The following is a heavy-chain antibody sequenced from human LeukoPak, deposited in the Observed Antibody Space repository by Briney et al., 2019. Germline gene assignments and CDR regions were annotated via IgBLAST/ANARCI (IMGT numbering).Heavy chain of an antibody. J-gene: IGHJ6*02. CDR2: ISYDGSNK. D-gene: IGHD6-13*01. Sequence: GGSLRLSCAASGFTFSSYGMHWVRQAPGKGLEWVAVISYDGSNKYYADSVKGRFTIPRDNSKNTLYLQMNSLRAEDTAVYYCAKGLAAATHDYGMDVWGQGTTVTVSS. CDR1: GFTFSSYG. CDR3: AKGLAAATHDYGMDV. V-gene: IGHV3-30*18.